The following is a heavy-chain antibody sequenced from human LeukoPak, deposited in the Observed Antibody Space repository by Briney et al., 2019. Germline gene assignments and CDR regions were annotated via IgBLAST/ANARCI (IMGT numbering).Heavy chain of an antibody. CDR1: GGSISSGDYY. D-gene: IGHD6-13*01. CDR3: ARETGGIAAAGTRYYYYGMDV. CDR2: IYYSGST. Sequence: SETLSLTCTVSGGSISSGDYYWSWIRRPPGKGLEWIGYIYYSGSTYYNPSLKSRVTISVDTSKNQFSLKLSSVTAADTAVYYCARETGGIAAAGTRYYYYGMDVWGKGTTVTVSS. J-gene: IGHJ6*04. V-gene: IGHV4-30-4*01.